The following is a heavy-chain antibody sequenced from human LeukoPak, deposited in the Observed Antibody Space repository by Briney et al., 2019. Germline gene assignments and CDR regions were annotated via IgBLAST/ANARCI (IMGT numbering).Heavy chain of an antibody. Sequence: SQTLSLTCAVSGGSISSGSYSWSWIRQPPGKGLEWIGYIYHSGSTYYNPSLKSRVTISVDRSKNQFSLKLSSVTAADTAVYYCARWTTAYGDYVVADYWGQGTLVTVSS. V-gene: IGHV4-30-2*01. CDR1: GGSISSGSYS. CDR2: IYHSGST. J-gene: IGHJ4*02. D-gene: IGHD4-17*01. CDR3: ARWTTAYGDYVVADY.